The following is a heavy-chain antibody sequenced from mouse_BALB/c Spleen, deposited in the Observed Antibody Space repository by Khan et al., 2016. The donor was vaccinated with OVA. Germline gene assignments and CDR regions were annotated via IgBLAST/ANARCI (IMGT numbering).Heavy chain of an antibody. J-gene: IGHJ4*01. V-gene: IGHV2-3*01. CDR3: AKFTPDYDSMDQ. CDR2: IWGDGSL. CDR1: GFSLTSYG. Sequence: QVQLKESGPGLVAPSQSLSITCTVSGFSLTSYGVNWVRQPPGKGLEWLGVIWGDGSLNYHSTLKSRLIISKDNSKRQVFLTLNSLQTDDTATDYCAKFTPDYDSMDQWGQGTSVTVSS. D-gene: IGHD1-1*01.